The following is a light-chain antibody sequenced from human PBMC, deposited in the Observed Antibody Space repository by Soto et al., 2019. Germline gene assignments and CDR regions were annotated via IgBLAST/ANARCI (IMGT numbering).Light chain of an antibody. Sequence: QSALTQPPSASGSPGQSVTISCTGASSDVGGYHYVSWYQQHPGKAPKLMIYAVNKRPSGVPDRFSGSKSGNTASLTVSGLRAADEADYFCSSYAGGNNIMVFGGGTKLTVL. CDR1: SSDVGGYHY. V-gene: IGLV2-8*01. J-gene: IGLJ2*01. CDR2: AVN. CDR3: SSYAGGNNIMV.